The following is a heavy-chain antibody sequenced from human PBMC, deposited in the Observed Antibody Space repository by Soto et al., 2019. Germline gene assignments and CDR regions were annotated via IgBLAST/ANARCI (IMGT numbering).Heavy chain of an antibody. CDR3: ARGHGYYDFWSGYSGAFDI. Sequence: SETLSLTCTVSGGSISSSSYYWGWIRQPPGKGLEWIGSINHSGSTNYNPSLKSRVTISVDTSKNQFSLKLSSVTAADTAVYYCARGHGYYDFWSGYSGAFDIWGQGTMVTVSS. J-gene: IGHJ3*02. CDR2: INHSGST. V-gene: IGHV4-39*07. CDR1: GGSISSSSYY. D-gene: IGHD3-3*01.